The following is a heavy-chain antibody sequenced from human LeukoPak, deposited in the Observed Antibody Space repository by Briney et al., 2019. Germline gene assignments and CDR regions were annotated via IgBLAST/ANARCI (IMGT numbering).Heavy chain of an antibody. D-gene: IGHD3-10*01. CDR3: ASSEK. CDR2: IYYSGST. CDR1: GGSISGYY. Sequence: SETLSLTCTVSGGSISGYYWTWIRQPPGKGLEWLGSIYYSGSTYQNPSLKSRVTMSVDTSKNQFSLRLSSVTAADTAVYYCASSEKWGQGMLVTVSS. V-gene: IGHV4-59*04. J-gene: IGHJ4*02.